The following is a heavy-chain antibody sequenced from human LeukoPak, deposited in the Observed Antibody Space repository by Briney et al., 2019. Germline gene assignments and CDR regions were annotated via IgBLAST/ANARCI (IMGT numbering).Heavy chain of an antibody. V-gene: IGHV3-66*01. CDR1: GFTVSSNY. Sequence: GGSLRLSCAASGFTVSSNYMSWVRQAPGKGLEWVSVIYSGGSTYYADSVKGRFTISRDNSKNTLYHQMNSLRAEDTAVYYCARGVVVPAAFDYWGQGTLVTVSS. CDR3: ARGVVVPAAFDY. D-gene: IGHD2-2*01. CDR2: IYSGGST. J-gene: IGHJ4*02.